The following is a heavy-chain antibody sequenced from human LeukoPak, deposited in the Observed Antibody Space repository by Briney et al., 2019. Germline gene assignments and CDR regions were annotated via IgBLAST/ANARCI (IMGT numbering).Heavy chain of an antibody. J-gene: IGHJ5*02. CDR2: IDTTSTYI. V-gene: IGHV3-21*01. CDR3: ARGGMYGYGDL. CDR1: GFTFSTYS. D-gene: IGHD5-12*01. Sequence: GGSLRLSCAASGFTFSTYSMSWVRQAPETGLEWVSSIDTTSTYIYYADSVKGRFTISRDNARNSLYLQMDSLRAEDTTVYYCARGGMYGYGDLWGQGTLVTVSS.